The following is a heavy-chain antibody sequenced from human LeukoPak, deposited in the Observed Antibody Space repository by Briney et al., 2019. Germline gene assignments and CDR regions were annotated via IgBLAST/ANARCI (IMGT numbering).Heavy chain of an antibody. D-gene: IGHD6-19*01. Sequence: SETLSLTCTVSGGSISSYYWSWIRQPAGKGLEWIGVIYTSGSTNYNPSLKSRVTMSVDTSKNQFSLKLSSVTAADTAVYYCARGSIAVAGVEMYYFDYWGQGTLVTVSS. V-gene: IGHV4-4*07. CDR2: IYTSGST. CDR3: ARGSIAVAGVEMYYFDY. CDR1: GGSISSYY. J-gene: IGHJ4*02.